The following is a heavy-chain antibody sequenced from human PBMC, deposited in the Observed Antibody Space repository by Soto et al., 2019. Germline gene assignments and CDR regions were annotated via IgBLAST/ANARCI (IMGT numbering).Heavy chain of an antibody. D-gene: IGHD6-19*01. J-gene: IGHJ4*02. Sequence: GGSLRLSCAASGFTFSSYSIHWVRQAPGKGLEWVAVISYDGSNRYYADSVKGRFTISRDNSKNTLYLQMNSLRAEDTAVYYCARGAGIAVAATSFDYWGQGTLVTVSS. V-gene: IGHV3-30-3*01. CDR2: ISYDGSNR. CDR3: ARGAGIAVAATSFDY. CDR1: GFTFSSYS.